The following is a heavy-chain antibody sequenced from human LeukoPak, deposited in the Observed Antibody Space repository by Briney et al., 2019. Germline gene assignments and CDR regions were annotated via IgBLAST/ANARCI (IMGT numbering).Heavy chain of an antibody. CDR1: GGSISSYY. CDR2: IYTSGST. V-gene: IGHV4-4*07. CDR3: AGTRITMVRGVTHNDY. D-gene: IGHD3-10*01. J-gene: IGHJ4*02. Sequence: PSETLSLTCTVSGGSISSYYWSWIRQPAGKGLEWIGRIYTSGSTNYNPSLKSRVTMSVDTSKNQFSLKLSSVTAADTAVYYCAGTRITMVRGVTHNDYWGQGTLVTVSS.